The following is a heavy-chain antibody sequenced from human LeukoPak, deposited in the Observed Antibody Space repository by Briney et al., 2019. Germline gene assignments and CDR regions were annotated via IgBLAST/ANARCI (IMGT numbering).Heavy chain of an antibody. J-gene: IGHJ6*02. Sequence: GGTLRLSCAASGFTFSSDWMSWVRQAPGKGLEWVANIKQAGSEKYYVDSVKRRFTISRDNAKNSLYLQMNSLRAEDTAVYYCARVGGYIYGYLTYYYCCMDVWGQGTTVTVSS. V-gene: IGHV3-7*01. D-gene: IGHD5-18*01. CDR2: IKQAGSEK. CDR3: ARVGGYIYGYLTYYYCCMDV. CDR1: GFTFSSDW.